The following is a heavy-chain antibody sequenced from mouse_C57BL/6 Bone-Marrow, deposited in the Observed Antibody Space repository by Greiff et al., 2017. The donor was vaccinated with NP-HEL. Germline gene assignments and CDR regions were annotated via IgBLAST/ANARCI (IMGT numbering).Heavy chain of an antibody. CDR3: ARGYYGSSPWFAY. V-gene: IGHV1-36*01. J-gene: IGHJ3*01. CDR1: GFTFTDYY. CDR2: VYPYNGGT. Sequence: DVKLQESGPVLVKPGPSVKISCKASGFTFTDYYMHWVKQSHGKSLEWIGLVYPYNGGTSYNQKFKGKATLTVDTSPSTAYMELNSLTSEDSAVYYCARGYYGSSPWFAYWGQGTLVTVSA. D-gene: IGHD1-1*01.